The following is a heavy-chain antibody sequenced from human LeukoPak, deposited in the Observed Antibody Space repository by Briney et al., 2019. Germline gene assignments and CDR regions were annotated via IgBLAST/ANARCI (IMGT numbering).Heavy chain of an antibody. D-gene: IGHD2-15*01. CDR1: GGSINGYY. Sequence: SETLSLTCTVSGGSINGYYWSWIRQPPGKGLEWIAYVYYTGNTNYNPSLTGRVTISVDTSKSQFSLRLNSLTAADTAVYYCARHGSWSSGQYYFDYWGQGILVTVSS. CDR2: VYYTGNT. V-gene: IGHV4-59*08. J-gene: IGHJ4*02. CDR3: ARHGSWSSGQYYFDY.